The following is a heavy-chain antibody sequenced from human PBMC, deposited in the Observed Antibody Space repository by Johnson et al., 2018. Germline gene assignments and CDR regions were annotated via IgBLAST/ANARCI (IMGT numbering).Heavy chain of an antibody. D-gene: IGHD6-13*01. CDR1: GFTFSSYA. V-gene: IGHV3-30-3*01. Sequence: VQLVESGGGVVQPGRSLRLSCAASGFTFSSYAMHWVRQAPGKGLEWVAVLSSDGSNKYYADSEKGRFTISRDNSKNTLNLQMNSLRAEDTAVYYCARVACAYSSNCQKVACDIWGQGTMVTVSS. CDR3: ARVACAYSSNCQKVACDI. CDR2: LSSDGSNK. J-gene: IGHJ3*02.